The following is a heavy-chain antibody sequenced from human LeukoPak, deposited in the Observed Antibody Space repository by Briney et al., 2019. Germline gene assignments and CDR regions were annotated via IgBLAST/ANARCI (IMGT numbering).Heavy chain of an antibody. V-gene: IGHV4-34*01. CDR3: ARGGRSVGATRRLKNNWFDP. Sequence: GSLRLSCAASGFTVSSNYMSWIRQPPGKGLEWIGEINHSGSTNYNPSLKSRVTISVDTSKNQFSLKLSSVTAADTAVYYCARGGRSVGATRRLKNNWFDPWGQGTLVTVSS. CDR1: GFTVSSNY. CDR2: INHSGST. J-gene: IGHJ5*02. D-gene: IGHD1-26*01.